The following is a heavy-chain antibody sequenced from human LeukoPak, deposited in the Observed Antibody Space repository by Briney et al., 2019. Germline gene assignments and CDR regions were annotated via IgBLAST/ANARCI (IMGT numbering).Heavy chain of an antibody. Sequence: PGGSLRLSCAASGFTFDDYGMSWVRQRPGKGLEWVSAINWDGDTTRYTDSVRGRFTISRDNAKNSLYLQMNSLRDEDTALYYCATDSSGDLPHNWGQGTLVTVSS. CDR3: ATDSSGDLPHN. CDR1: GFTFDDYG. CDR2: INWDGDTT. D-gene: IGHD3-10*01. J-gene: IGHJ4*02. V-gene: IGHV3-20*04.